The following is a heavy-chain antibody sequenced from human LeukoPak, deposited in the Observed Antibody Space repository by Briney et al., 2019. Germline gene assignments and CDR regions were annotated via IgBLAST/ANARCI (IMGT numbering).Heavy chain of an antibody. CDR1: GFTFSSYG. CDR2: IWYDGSNK. J-gene: IGHJ5*02. D-gene: IGHD5-12*01. CDR3: AREDWLQFPGWFDP. Sequence: GRSLRPSCAASGFTFSSYGMHWVRQAPGKGLEWVAVIWYDGSNKYYADSVKGRFTISRDNSKNTLYLQMNSLRAEDTAVYYCAREDWLQFPGWFDPWGQGTLVTVSS. V-gene: IGHV3-33*01.